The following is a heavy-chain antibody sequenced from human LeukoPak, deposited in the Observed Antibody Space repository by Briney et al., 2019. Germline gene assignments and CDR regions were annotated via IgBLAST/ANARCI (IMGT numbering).Heavy chain of an antibody. Sequence: GGSLRLSCAASGFTFSSYWMHWVRQAPGKGLVWVSRINTGGSTTDYADSVKGRFTISRDNAKSTLYLQMNSLRAEDTAVYYCSRDLRGRDDYWGQGILVIVSS. CDR2: INTGGSTT. D-gene: IGHD5-24*01. CDR1: GFTFSSYW. V-gene: IGHV3-74*01. J-gene: IGHJ4*02. CDR3: SRDLRGRDDY.